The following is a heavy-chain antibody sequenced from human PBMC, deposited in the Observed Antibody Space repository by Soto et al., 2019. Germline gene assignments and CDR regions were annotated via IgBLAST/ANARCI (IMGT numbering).Heavy chain of an antibody. CDR1: GGSFSGYY. CDR2: TYYRRST. D-gene: IGHD3-16*01. V-gene: IGHV4-34*01. J-gene: IGHJ4*02. CDR3: ARHGHWAPLDD. Sequence: PSETLSLTCAVYGGSFSGYYWSWIRQPPGKGLEWIGDTYYRRSTYYNSSLGSRATLSVDTSKNQFPLRLSSVTAADTAVYYCARHGHWAPLDDWGQGTLVTVSS.